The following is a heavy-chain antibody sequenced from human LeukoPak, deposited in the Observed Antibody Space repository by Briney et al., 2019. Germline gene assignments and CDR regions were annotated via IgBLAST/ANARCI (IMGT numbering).Heavy chain of an antibody. D-gene: IGHD6-13*01. CDR1: GFTFSTYW. V-gene: IGHV3-7*01. CDR3: ARDNMRDGGIAAAGTDY. Sequence: GGSLRLSCAASGFTFSTYWMSWVRQAPGKGLGWVANIKQEGSEKYYVDSVKGRLTISRDNAKNSLYLQMNSLRAEDTAVYYCARDNMRDGGIAAAGTDYWGQGTLVTVSS. J-gene: IGHJ4*02. CDR2: IKQEGSEK.